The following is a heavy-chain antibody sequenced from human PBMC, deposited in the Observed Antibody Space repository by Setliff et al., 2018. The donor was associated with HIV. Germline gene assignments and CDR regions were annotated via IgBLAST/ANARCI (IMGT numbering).Heavy chain of an antibody. CDR1: TEPLTRYD. V-gene: IGHV4-34*01. D-gene: IGHD1-26*01. CDR2: IDDSGTT. CDR3: ARDPKYYYKYFQY. Sequence: PSETLSLTCAVYTEPLTRYDWAWIRQSPEKGLEWIGEIDDSGTTTYDPSLKSRITISVDTSKNQFSLKLTSVTAADMGVYYCARDPKYYYKYFQYWGPGTLVTVSS. J-gene: IGHJ1*01.